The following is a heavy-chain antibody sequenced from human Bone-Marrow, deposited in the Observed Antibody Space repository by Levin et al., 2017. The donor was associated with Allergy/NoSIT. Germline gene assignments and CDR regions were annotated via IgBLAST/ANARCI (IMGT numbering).Heavy chain of an antibody. J-gene: IGHJ4*02. V-gene: IGHV3-7*04. CDR2: MNQDGSER. CDR3: ARDGSGSYYLY. CDR1: GLTFSNYW. Sequence: PGGSLRLSCAASGLTFSNYWMSWVRQAPGKGLEWVANMNQDGSERNYVDSVKGRFTISRDNAENSLYLQMNSLRAEDTAVYYCARDGSGSYYLYWGQGILVTVSA. D-gene: IGHD3-10*01.